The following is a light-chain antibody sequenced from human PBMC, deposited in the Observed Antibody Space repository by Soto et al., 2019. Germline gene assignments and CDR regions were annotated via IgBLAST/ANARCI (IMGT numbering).Light chain of an antibody. Sequence: EIVMTQSPATLSVSPGERATLSCRASQSVSNNLAWYQQKPGQAPRLLIYGASTRATGIPARFSGSGSGTEFTLTISSLQSEDFAVYYCQQYHNWWTFGQGTKVDIK. CDR1: QSVSNN. J-gene: IGKJ1*01. CDR2: GAS. CDR3: QQYHNWWT. V-gene: IGKV3-15*01.